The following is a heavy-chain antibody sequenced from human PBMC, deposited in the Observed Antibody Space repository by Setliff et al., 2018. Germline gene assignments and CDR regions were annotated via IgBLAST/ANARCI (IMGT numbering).Heavy chain of an antibody. D-gene: IGHD7-27*01. CDR1: GFTFNKYW. Sequence: GSLSLSCAVYGFTFNKYWMYWVRQAPGKGLEWVSRINGDATIASYADSVKGRFTISRDNARNALYLQMISLRGEDSGVYFCAALDWGENFYNVDVWGKGTTVTVSS. CDR3: AALDWGENFYNVDV. CDR2: INGDATIA. J-gene: IGHJ6*03. V-gene: IGHV3-74*01.